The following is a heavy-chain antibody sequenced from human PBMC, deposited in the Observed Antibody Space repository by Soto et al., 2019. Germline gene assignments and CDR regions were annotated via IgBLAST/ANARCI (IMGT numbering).Heavy chain of an antibody. CDR2: IYYSGST. V-gene: IGHV4-31*03. J-gene: IGHJ4*02. D-gene: IGHD3-16*01. Sequence: QVQLQESGPGLVKASQTLSLTCTVSGYSITSGGYFWTWIRQHPGKGLEWMEYIYYSGSTSSNPSLESRLTMSVDRSQNQFSLRLASVTAADTAMYYCARVSYSLAAWGIFDLWGQGTLVTVSS. CDR3: ARVSYSLAAWGIFDL. CDR1: GYSITSGGYF.